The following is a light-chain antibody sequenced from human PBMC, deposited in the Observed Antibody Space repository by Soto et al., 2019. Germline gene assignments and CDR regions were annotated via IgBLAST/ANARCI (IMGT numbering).Light chain of an antibody. J-gene: IGKJ2*02. CDR2: AAS. CDR3: QKYNSAPRT. V-gene: IGKV1-27*01. Sequence: DIQMTQSPSSLSASVGDRVTITCRASQGISNYLAWYQQKPGKVPKLLIYAASTLQSGVPSRFSGSGSGTDFTLTISSLPPEDVATYYCQKYNSAPRTFGQGTKREIK. CDR1: QGISNY.